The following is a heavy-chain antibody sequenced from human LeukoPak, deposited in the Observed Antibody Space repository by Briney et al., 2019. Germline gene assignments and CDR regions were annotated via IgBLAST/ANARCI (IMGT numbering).Heavy chain of an antibody. Sequence: PGGSLRLSCVASGFIFSTFEFNWVRQAPGKGLEWVSYISRSGSTIYFADSVKGRFTISRDNAKNSLYLQMNTLRAEDTAVYYCARDFKTEDGYNTYYFDYWGQGTLVTVSS. CDR3: ARDFKTEDGYNTYYFDY. V-gene: IGHV3-48*03. D-gene: IGHD5-24*01. CDR1: GFIFSTFE. J-gene: IGHJ4*02. CDR2: ISRSGSTI.